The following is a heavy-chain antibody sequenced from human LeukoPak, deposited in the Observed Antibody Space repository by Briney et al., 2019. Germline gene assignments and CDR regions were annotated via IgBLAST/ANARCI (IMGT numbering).Heavy chain of an antibody. CDR3: ARVAMSGIGSDDF. J-gene: IGHJ4*02. V-gene: IGHV1-69*06. D-gene: IGHD1-26*01. CDR1: GGTFSSYA. Sequence: SVKVSCKASGGTFSSYAISWVRQAPGQGLEWMGGIIPIFGTANYAQKFRGRVTITADKSTSTAYMELSSLRSDDTAVYYCARVAMSGIGSDDFWGQGTLVTASS. CDR2: IIPIFGTA.